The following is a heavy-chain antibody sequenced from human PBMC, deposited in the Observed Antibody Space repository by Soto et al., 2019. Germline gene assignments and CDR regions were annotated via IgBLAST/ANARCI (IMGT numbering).Heavy chain of an antibody. D-gene: IGHD2-8*01. CDR2: IYYSGST. CDR1: GGSISSGGYY. Sequence: PSETLSLTCTVSGGSISSGGYYWSWIRQHPGKGLEWIGYIYYSGSTYYNPSLKSRVTISVDTSKNQFSLKLSSVTAADTAVYYCARGSQMETWFNPWGQGTLVTVSS. CDR3: ARGSQMETWFNP. V-gene: IGHV4-31*03. J-gene: IGHJ5*02.